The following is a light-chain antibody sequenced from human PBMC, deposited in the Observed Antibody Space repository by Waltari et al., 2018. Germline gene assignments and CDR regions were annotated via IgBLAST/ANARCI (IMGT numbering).Light chain of an antibody. V-gene: IGLV1-40*01. CDR3: QCYDNSMSTDYV. Sequence: QSVLTQPPSVSGAPGQRVTISCTGSSSNIGAGYGVHWYQQLPGTAPKLLIFDDTSRPSGVPDRFSGYKSGTSASLAITGLQPEDEADYYGQCYDNSMSTDYVFGTGTKVTVL. J-gene: IGLJ1*01. CDR1: SSNIGAGYG. CDR2: DDT.